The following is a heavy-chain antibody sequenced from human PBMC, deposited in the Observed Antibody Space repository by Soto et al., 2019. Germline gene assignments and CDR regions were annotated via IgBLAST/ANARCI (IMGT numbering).Heavy chain of an antibody. J-gene: IGHJ4*02. Sequence: QVQLVESGGGVVQPGRSLRLSCAASGFTFSSYGMHWVRQAPGKGLEWVAVIWYDGSNKYYADSVKGRFTISRDNSKNTLYLQMNSPRAEDTAVYYCARDLYDGPANYFDYWGQGTLVTVSS. CDR2: IWYDGSNK. CDR1: GFTFSSYG. D-gene: IGHD3-22*01. V-gene: IGHV3-33*01. CDR3: ARDLYDGPANYFDY.